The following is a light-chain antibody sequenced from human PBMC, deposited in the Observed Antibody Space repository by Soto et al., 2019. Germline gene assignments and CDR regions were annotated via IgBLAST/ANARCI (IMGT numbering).Light chain of an antibody. J-gene: IGKJ5*01. CDR3: QQYNIWPFP. CDR1: QGVTTN. Sequence: TQSPAALSVSPGERATLSCRAGQGVTTNFAWYQQKSGQSPRLLIYDVSIRATGVPARFSGTGSETDFTLTISGLQSEDSAVYFCQQYNIWPFPFGQGTRLEIK. CDR2: DVS. V-gene: IGKV3-15*01.